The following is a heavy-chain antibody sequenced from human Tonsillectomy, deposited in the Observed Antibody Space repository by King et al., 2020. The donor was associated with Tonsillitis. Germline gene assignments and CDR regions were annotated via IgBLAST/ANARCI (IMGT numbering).Heavy chain of an antibody. V-gene: IGHV4-61*02. J-gene: IGHJ6*03. CDR3: ARGTSSSSWYTGSYYYYMDV. D-gene: IGHD6-13*01. CDR2: IYPSGST. Sequence: VPLQESGPGLVKPSQTLSLTCTVSGDSISDGSYYWSWIRQPAGKGLEWIGRIYPSGSTDYNPSLKSRVTMSVDTSKNQFSLRLSSATAADTAVYYCARGTSSSSWYTGSYYYYMDVWGKGTTVTVSS. CDR1: GDSISDGSYY.